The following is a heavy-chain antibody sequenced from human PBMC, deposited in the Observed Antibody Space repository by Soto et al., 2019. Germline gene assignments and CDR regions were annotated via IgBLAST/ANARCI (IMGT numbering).Heavy chain of an antibody. V-gene: IGHV3-48*01. CDR3: ARMCSGSDCFNALDM. D-gene: IGHD2-21*02. J-gene: IGHJ3*02. CDR1: GFTFSPYS. CDR2: ISSSSGTI. Sequence: GGSLRLSCAAYGFTFSPYSMNWVRQAPGKELEWLLYISSSSGTIYSADSVRGRFTISRDNVKNTLFLQMSSLRAEDTAVYYCARMCSGSDCFNALDMWGQGTMVTVSS.